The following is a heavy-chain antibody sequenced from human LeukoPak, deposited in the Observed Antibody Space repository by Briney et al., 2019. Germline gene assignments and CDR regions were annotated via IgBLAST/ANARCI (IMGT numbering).Heavy chain of an antibody. V-gene: IGHV3-13*01. D-gene: IGHD4-17*01. J-gene: IGHJ4*02. CDR1: GFTFSGYD. CDR2: IDTAGDT. CDR3: VRGYFGEWSFDY. Sequence: GGSLRLSCAASGFTFSGYDMHWVRQAAGNGLEWVSTIDTAGDTYYSGSAKGRFTISREDAKNSLYLQMNILTAGDTAVYYCVRGYFGEWSFDYWGQGILISVSS.